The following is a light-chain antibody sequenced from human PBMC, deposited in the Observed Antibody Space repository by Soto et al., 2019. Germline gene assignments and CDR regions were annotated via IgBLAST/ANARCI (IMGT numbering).Light chain of an antibody. Sequence: EIVLTQSPGTLSFSAGERVTLSCRTSHSVNSHVAWYQQKPGQAPRLLLYGASTRATGISVRFSGSGFGTEFTLTISSLQSEDFAVYYCQQYKNWPLFGQGTRLEIK. CDR2: GAS. CDR3: QQYKNWPL. CDR1: HSVNSH. V-gene: IGKV3-15*01. J-gene: IGKJ5*01.